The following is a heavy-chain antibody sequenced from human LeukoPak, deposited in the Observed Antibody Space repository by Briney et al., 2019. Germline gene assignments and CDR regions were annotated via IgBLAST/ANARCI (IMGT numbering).Heavy chain of an antibody. CDR3: AKDRGSSWYYAFDI. Sequence: GRSLRLSCAASGFTFSSYGMHWVRQAPGKGLEWVAVISYDGSNKYYADSVKGRFTISRDNSKNTLYLQMNSLRAEDTAVYYCAKDRGSSWYYAFDIWGQGTMVTVSS. CDR1: GFTFSSYG. J-gene: IGHJ3*02. V-gene: IGHV3-30*18. CDR2: ISYDGSNK. D-gene: IGHD6-13*01.